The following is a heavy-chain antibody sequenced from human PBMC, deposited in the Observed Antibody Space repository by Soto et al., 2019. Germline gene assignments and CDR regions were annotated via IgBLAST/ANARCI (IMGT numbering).Heavy chain of an antibody. CDR2: ILPFFGTA. CDR3: ARGHEYGGNSDDSDV. D-gene: IGHD4-17*01. Sequence: QVHLVQSGAEVKKPGSSVKVSCKYSGGTFMTESINWVRQAPGQGPEWMGGILPFFGTADYAPRFQGRVTITADGATTTAYMELRSRTSQDTAVYFCARGHEYGGNSDDSDVWGSGTMVTVSS. J-gene: IGHJ3*01. CDR1: GGTFMTES. V-gene: IGHV1-69*13.